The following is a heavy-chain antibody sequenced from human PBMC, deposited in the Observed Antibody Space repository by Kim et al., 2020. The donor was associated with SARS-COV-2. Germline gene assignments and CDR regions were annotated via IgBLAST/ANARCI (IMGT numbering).Heavy chain of an antibody. Sequence: GGSLRLSCAASGFTFSSYGMHWVRQAPGKGLEWVAVIWYDGSNKYYADSVKGRFTISRDNSKNTLYLQMNSLRAEDTAVYYCARSWIQLWAALVYWGQGTLVTVSS. CDR1: GFTFSSYG. V-gene: IGHV3-33*01. D-gene: IGHD5-18*01. CDR3: ARSWIQLWAALVY. CDR2: IWYDGSNK. J-gene: IGHJ4*02.